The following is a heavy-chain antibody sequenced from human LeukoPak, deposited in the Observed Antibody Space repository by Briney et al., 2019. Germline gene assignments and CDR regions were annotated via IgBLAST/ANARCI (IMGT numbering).Heavy chain of an antibody. CDR2: IYYSGTT. CDR3: ARGGWNKFDY. J-gene: IGHJ4*02. CDR1: RASITSSPYF. D-gene: IGHD2-15*01. Sequence: SETLSLTCTVSRASITSSPYFWGWIRQSPGKGLEWIGYIYYSGTTNYNPSLKSRVTISVDTSKNQFSLKLSSVTAADTTVYYCARGGWNKFDYWGQGTLVTVSS. V-gene: IGHV4-61*05.